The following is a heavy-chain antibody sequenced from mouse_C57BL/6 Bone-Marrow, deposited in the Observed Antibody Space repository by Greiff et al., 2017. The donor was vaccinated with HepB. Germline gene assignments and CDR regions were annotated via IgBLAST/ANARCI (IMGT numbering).Heavy chain of an antibody. Sequence: QVQLQQPGAELARPGASVKLSCKASGYTFTSYGISWVKQRTGQGLEWIGEIYPRSGNTYYNEKFKGKATLTADKSSSTAYMELRSLTSEDSAVYFCARGRYYYGRGDYWGQGTTLTVSS. V-gene: IGHV1-81*01. D-gene: IGHD1-1*01. CDR2: IYPRSGNT. CDR1: GYTFTSYG. J-gene: IGHJ2*01. CDR3: ARGRYYYGRGDY.